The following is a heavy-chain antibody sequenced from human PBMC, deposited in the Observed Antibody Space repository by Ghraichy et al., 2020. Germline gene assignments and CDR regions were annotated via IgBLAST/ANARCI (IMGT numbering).Heavy chain of an antibody. CDR1: GGSISGYF. D-gene: IGHD3-10*01. J-gene: IGHJ4*02. Sequence: SETLSLTCTVSGGSISGYFYSWIRQPPGLGLEWIGYVYSSGGSDYSPSLKSRVAISVDTSKNQCSLMLNSVTAADTAMYYCAGTYYFASGTPYWGQGVLVTVSS. V-gene: IGHV4-59*12. CDR3: AGTYYFASGTPY. CDR2: VYSSGGS.